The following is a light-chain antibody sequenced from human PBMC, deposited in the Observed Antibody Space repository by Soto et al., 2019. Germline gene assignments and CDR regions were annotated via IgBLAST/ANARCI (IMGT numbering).Light chain of an antibody. V-gene: IGKV2-28*01. J-gene: IGKJ1*01. CDR1: QSLLHSNGYNY. CDR3: MEAVKTPRT. CDR2: LGY. Sequence: DIVMTQSPLSLPVTPGEPASISCRSSQSLLHSNGYNYLDWYLQKPGQSPQLLIYLGYNRASVVPDRIIGSGSGTDFALKISRGEAEDVGVYYCMEAVKTPRTFGQGTKVYIK.